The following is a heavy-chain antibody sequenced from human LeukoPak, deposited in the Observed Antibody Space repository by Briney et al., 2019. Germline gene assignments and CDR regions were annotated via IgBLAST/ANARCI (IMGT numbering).Heavy chain of an antibody. Sequence: ASVKVSCKASGYTFTGYYMHWVRQAPGQGLEWMGWINPNSGGTNYAQKFQGRVTMTRDTSISTAYMELSRLRSDDTAVYYCARGYCSGGSCSALGYYYYGMDVWGRGTTVTVSS. CDR3: ARGYCSGGSCSALGYYYYGMDV. CDR2: INPNSGGT. D-gene: IGHD2-15*01. CDR1: GYTFTGYY. J-gene: IGHJ6*02. V-gene: IGHV1-2*02.